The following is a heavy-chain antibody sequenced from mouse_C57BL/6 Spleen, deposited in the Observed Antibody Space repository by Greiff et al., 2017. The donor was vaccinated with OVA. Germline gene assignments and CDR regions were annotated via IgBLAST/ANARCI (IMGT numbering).Heavy chain of an antibody. D-gene: IGHD2-4*01. CDR1: GYTFTSYW. V-gene: IGHV1-55*01. Sequence: VQLQQPGAELVKPGASVKMSCKASGYTFTSYWITWVKQRPGQGLEWIGDIYPGSGSTNYNEKFKSKATLTVDTSSSTASMQLSSLTSEDSAVYYCARGGYDDYEGYYAMDYWGQGTSVTVSS. CDR2: IYPGSGST. J-gene: IGHJ4*01. CDR3: ARGGYDDYEGYYAMDY.